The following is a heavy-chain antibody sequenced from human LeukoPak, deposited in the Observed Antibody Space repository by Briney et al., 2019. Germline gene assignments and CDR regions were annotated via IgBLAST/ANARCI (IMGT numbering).Heavy chain of an antibody. CDR3: ARLNRGSYPESFSDY. D-gene: IGHD1-26*01. Sequence: ASVKVSCKASGYTFTGYYMHWVRQAPGQGLEWMGWINPNSGDTNYAQKFQGRVTMTRDTSISTAYMELSRLRSDDTAVYYCARLNRGSYPESFSDYWGQGTLVTVSS. CDR1: GYTFTGYY. J-gene: IGHJ4*02. V-gene: IGHV1-2*02. CDR2: INPNSGDT.